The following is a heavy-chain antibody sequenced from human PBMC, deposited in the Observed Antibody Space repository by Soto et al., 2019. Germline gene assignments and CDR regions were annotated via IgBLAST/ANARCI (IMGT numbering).Heavy chain of an antibody. J-gene: IGHJ6*02. CDR2: IKSKTDGGTT. V-gene: IGHV3-15*07. Sequence: GGSLRLSCAASGFTFSNAWMNWVRQAPGKGLEWVGRIKSKTDGGTTDYAAPVKGRFTISREDSKNTLYLQMNSLKTEDTAVYYCTTDCPTPFLCGKYYDFWSGYPRYYYYGMDVWGQGTTVTVSS. D-gene: IGHD3-3*01. CDR3: TTDCPTPFLCGKYYDFWSGYPRYYYYGMDV. CDR1: GFTFSNAW.